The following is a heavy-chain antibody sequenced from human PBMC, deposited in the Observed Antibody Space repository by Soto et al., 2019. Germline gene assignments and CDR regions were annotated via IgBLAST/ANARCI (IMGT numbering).Heavy chain of an antibody. CDR1: GGTFSSYT. D-gene: IGHD3-22*01. J-gene: IGHJ6*02. CDR2: IIPILGIA. V-gene: IGHV1-69*04. Sequence: ASEKVSCKASGGTFSSYTISWVRQAPGQGLEWMGRIIPILGIANYAQKFQGRVTITADKSTSTAYMELSSLRSEDTAVYYCARDLYYYDSSGYYPPVDYYYGMDVWGQGTTVTVSS. CDR3: ARDLYYYDSSGYYPPVDYYYGMDV.